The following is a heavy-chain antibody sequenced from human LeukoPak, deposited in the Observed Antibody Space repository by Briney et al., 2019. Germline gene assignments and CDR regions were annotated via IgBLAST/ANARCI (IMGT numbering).Heavy chain of an antibody. CDR1: GYSISSGYY. Sequence: PSETLSLTCAVSGYSISSGYYWGWIRQPPGKGLEWIGSIYHSGSTYYNPSLKSRVTISVDMSKNQFSLKLSSVTAADTAVYYCARGNAKSYYYYMDVWGKGTTVTVSS. CDR2: IYHSGST. J-gene: IGHJ6*03. V-gene: IGHV4-38-2*01. D-gene: IGHD2-2*01. CDR3: ARGNAKSYYYYMDV.